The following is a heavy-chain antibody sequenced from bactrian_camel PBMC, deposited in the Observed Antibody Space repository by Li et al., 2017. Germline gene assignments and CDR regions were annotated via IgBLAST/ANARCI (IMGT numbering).Heavy chain of an antibody. CDR2: ISASGATA. CDR1: GFTFRTTP. Sequence: VQLVESGGGLAQLGRSVTLSCTAQGFTFRTTPMGWLRQPPGKAMEWVSDISASGATADYETFAKGRFTISTDSAEMTLYLQMDSLNPEDTATYYCKVEQVVGGFCAGRDFWGKGTQVTV. J-gene: IGHJ7*01. V-gene: IGHV3-1*01. D-gene: IGHD2*01.